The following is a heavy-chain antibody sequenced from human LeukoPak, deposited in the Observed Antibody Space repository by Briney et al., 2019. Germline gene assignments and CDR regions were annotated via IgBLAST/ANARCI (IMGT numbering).Heavy chain of an antibody. Sequence: SETLSLTCTVSGGSISNYYWSWVRQPPGKGLEWIGYTYYTGSTNYNPSLKSRVSISLDTSKNQFSLKLNSMTAADTAVYYCARRDGDYSTWFDPWGQGTLVTVS. J-gene: IGHJ5*02. V-gene: IGHV4-59*01. CDR1: GGSISNYY. CDR2: TYYTGST. CDR3: ARRDGDYSTWFDP. D-gene: IGHD4-17*01.